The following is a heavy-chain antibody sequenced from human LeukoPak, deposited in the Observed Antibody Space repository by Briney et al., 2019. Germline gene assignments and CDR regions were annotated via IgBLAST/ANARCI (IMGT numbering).Heavy chain of an antibody. CDR1: GGSISGYY. V-gene: IGHV4-59*01. D-gene: IGHD3-10*01. Sequence: SETLSLTCTVSGGSISGYYWSWIRQPPGKGLEWIGYIYDSGSTNYNPSLKSRVTISVDTSKNQFSLKLSSVTAADMAVYYCARVGGTNYYYYGMDVWGQGTTVTVSS. CDR3: ARVGGTNYYYYGMDV. CDR2: IYDSGST. J-gene: IGHJ6*02.